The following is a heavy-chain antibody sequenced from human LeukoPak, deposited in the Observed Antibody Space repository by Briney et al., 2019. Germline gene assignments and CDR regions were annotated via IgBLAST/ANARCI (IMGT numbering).Heavy chain of an antibody. J-gene: IGHJ6*04. CDR2: IIPIFGTA. CDR3: ARLIPAHYYYGMDV. CDR1: GGTSSSYA. Sequence: GASVKVSCKASGGTSSSYAISWVRQAPGQGLEWMGGIIPIFGTANYAQKFQGRVTITADKSTSTAYMELSSLRSEDTAVYYCARLIPAHYYYGMDVWGKGTTVTVSS. D-gene: IGHD2-2*01. V-gene: IGHV1-69*06.